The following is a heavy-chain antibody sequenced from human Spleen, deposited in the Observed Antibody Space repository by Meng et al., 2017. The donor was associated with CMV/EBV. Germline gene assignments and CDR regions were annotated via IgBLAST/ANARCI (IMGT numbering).Heavy chain of an antibody. CDR2: ISGSNGGGST. Sequence: GGSLRLSCVVSGFTFTNYAMSWVRQAPGKGLEWVSGISGSNGGGSTYYADSVKGRFTISRDNSKNTLYLQMNSLRAEDTAVYYCASFRDGYPIDHWGQGTLVTVSS. J-gene: IGHJ4*02. D-gene: IGHD5-24*01. CDR1: GFTFTNYA. V-gene: IGHV3-23*01. CDR3: ASFRDGYPIDH.